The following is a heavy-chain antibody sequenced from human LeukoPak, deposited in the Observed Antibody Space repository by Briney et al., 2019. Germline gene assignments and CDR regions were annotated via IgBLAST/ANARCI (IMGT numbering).Heavy chain of an antibody. D-gene: IGHD1-26*01. J-gene: IGHJ4*02. V-gene: IGHV4-59*08. CDR3: ARSGTVGAMPV. Sequence: SETLSLTCTVSGGSISSYYWSWIRQPPGEGLEWIGYIYYSGSTNYSPSLKSRVTISVDTSKNQFSLQLSSVTAADTAMYYCARSGTVGAMPVWGQGTLVTVSS. CDR1: GGSISSYY. CDR2: IYYSGST.